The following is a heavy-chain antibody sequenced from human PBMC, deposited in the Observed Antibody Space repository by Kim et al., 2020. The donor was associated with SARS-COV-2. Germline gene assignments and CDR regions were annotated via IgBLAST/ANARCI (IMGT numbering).Heavy chain of an antibody. D-gene: IGHD3-10*01. CDR2: ISSSSRTI. V-gene: IGHV3-48*04. Sequence: GGSLRLSCAASGFTFSSHHMHWVRQAPGKGLEWVSYISSSSRTIYYADSVKGRFTISRDNAKNSLYLQMNSLRAEDMAVYYCARVLITWVALVDYWGQGTLVTVSS. J-gene: IGHJ4*02. CDR1: GFTFSSHH. CDR3: ARVLITWVALVDY.